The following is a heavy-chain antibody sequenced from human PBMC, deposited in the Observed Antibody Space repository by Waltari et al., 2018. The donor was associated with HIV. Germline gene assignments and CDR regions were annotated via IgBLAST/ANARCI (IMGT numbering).Heavy chain of an antibody. V-gene: IGHV1-2*02. Sequence: QVQLVQSGAEVRKPGASVKVSCKTSGYTLTDYYIHWVRRAPGQGPEWMGWIYPNSGDTHFAEKFQGRVTLTRDTSIRTAYVEVSNLRSDDTAVYYCARQMTFYDALDIWGQGTMVSVSS. J-gene: IGHJ3*02. CDR2: IYPNSGDT. CDR1: GYTLTDYY. CDR3: ARQMTFYDALDI.